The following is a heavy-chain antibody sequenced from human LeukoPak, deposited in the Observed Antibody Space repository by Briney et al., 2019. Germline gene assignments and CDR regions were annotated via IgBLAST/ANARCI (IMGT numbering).Heavy chain of an antibody. J-gene: IGHJ3*02. D-gene: IGHD5-18*01. CDR3: AKVGYSYGLGFGAFDI. CDR1: GFTFNRHW. CDR2: ISSSGSTI. V-gene: IGHV3-48*03. Sequence: GGSLRLSCSASGFTFNRHWMNWVRQAPGKGLEWVSYISSSGSTIYYADSVKGRFTISRDNAKNSLYLQMNSLRAEDTAVYYCAKVGYSYGLGFGAFDIWGQGTMVTVSS.